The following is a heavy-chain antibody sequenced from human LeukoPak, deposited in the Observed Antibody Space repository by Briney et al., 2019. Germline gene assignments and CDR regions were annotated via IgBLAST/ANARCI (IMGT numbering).Heavy chain of an antibody. D-gene: IGHD3-10*01. CDR1: GFTFSSYG. Sequence: GGSLRLSCAASGFTFSSYGMHWVRQAPGKGLEWVVVISYDGSNKYYADSVKGRFTISRDNSKNTLYLQMNSLRAEGTAVYYCANGYYYGSGSYYKEAFDIWGQGTMVTVSS. J-gene: IGHJ3*02. CDR3: ANGYYYGSGSYYKEAFDI. V-gene: IGHV3-30*18. CDR2: ISYDGSNK.